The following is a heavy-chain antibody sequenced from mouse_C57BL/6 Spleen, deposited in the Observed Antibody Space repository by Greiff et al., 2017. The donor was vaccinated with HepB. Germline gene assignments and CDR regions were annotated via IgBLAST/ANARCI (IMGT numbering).Heavy chain of an antibody. CDR2: IDPSDSYT. D-gene: IGHD2-5*01. Sequence: VKLQESGAELVKPGASVKLSCKASGYTFTSYWMQWVKQRPGQGLEWIGEIDPSDSYTNYNQKFKGKATLTVDTSSSTAYMQLSSLTSEDSVVYYCARSKSNPDYWGQGTTLPVSS. CDR1: GYTFTSYW. J-gene: IGHJ2*01. V-gene: IGHV1-50*01. CDR3: ARSKSNPDY.